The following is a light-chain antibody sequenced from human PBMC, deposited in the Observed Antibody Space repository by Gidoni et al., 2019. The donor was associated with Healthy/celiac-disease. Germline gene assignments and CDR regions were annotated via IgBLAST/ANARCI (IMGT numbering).Light chain of an antibody. CDR3: QQRSNWPPS. V-gene: IGKV3-11*01. Sequence: EIVLTQSPATLSLSPGERATLSCRASQSVSSYLAWYQQKPGQAPRLLIYDASNRATGIPARFSGSAAGTDFTLIISSLAPEDFAVYYCQQRSNWPPSFGGGTKVEIK. CDR2: DAS. CDR1: QSVSSY. J-gene: IGKJ4*01.